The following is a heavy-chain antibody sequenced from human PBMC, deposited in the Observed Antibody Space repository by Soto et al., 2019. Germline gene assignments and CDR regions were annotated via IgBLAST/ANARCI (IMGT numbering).Heavy chain of an antibody. CDR2: ISGSVGST. D-gene: IGHD5-12*01. Sequence: PGGSLRLSCAASGFTFSSYAMSWVRQAPGKRLEWVSAISGSVGSTYYADSVKGRFTISRDNSKNTMYLQMNSLRAEDTAVYYCAKVATEYYDYMAVWGQGTTVTGSS. CDR1: GFTFSSYA. CDR3: AKVATEYYDYMAV. J-gene: IGHJ6*03. V-gene: IGHV3-23*01.